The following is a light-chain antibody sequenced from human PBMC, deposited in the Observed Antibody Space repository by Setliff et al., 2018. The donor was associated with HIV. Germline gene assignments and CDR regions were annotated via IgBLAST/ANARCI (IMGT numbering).Light chain of an antibody. J-gene: IGKJ4*01. Sequence: DVVMTQSPLSLPVTLGQPASISCRSSQSLVHSDGNTYLSWFLQRPGQTPRRLIYRVSKRDSGVPDRFSGSGSGTDFTLKISTVEAEDVGVYFCMQGTHWITFGGGTKVDIK. CDR3: MQGTHWIT. V-gene: IGKV2-30*02. CDR1: QSLVHSDGNTY. CDR2: RVS.